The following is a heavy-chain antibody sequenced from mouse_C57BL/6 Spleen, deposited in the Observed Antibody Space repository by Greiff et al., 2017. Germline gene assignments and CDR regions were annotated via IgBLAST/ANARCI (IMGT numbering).Heavy chain of an antibody. V-gene: IGHV14-3*01. Sequence: EVQLQQSVAELVRPGASVTLSCTASGYNITNTYMHWVKQRPEQGLEWIGRIDPANGNTTYAPKFQGKATITADTSSNTAYLQLSSLTSEDTAIYYGARSKLDYDHSPWFAYWGQGTLVTVSA. CDR2: IDPANGNT. CDR3: ARSKLDYDHSPWFAY. D-gene: IGHD2-4*01. J-gene: IGHJ3*01. CDR1: GYNITNTY.